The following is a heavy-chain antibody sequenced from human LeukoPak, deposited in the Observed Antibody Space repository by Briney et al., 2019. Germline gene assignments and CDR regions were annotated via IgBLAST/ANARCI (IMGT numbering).Heavy chain of an antibody. D-gene: IGHD2-15*01. CDR2: IRNDGSYE. CDR1: GFTLRDYR. Sequence: GGSLRLSCTASGFTLRDYRVLWVPQAPGKRLVWVAFIRNDGSYEYYPDSVKGRFTISRDNSRNALFLQMNSLRAEDTAVYYCAKGGSPSHNWFNSWGQGTLVTVSS. CDR3: AKGGSPSHNWFNS. V-gene: IGHV3-30*02. J-gene: IGHJ5*01.